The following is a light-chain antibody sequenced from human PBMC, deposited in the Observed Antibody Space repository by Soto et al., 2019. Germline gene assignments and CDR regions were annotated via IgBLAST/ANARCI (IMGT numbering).Light chain of an antibody. J-gene: IGKJ4*01. CDR2: GAS. Sequence: EIVLTQSPGTLSLSPGERATLSCRASQSVSSNSLAWYQHKPGQAPRLLIYGASSRATGIPDRFSGSGSGTDFTLTISRLDPADFAVFYCQQYARSPLTFGGGTKVEIK. CDR3: QQYARSPLT. CDR1: QSVSSNS. V-gene: IGKV3-20*01.